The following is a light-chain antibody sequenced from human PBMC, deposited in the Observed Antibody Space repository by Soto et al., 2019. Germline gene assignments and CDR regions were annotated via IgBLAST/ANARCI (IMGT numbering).Light chain of an antibody. V-gene: IGKV1-9*01. CDR1: QDIVTY. CDR3: QSLNSFTLT. CDR2: LAS. J-gene: IGKJ4*01. Sequence: IQLTQSPSSPSASVGDRVTITCRASQDIVTYLAWYQQKPGKDPKLLIYLASTLQGGVPSRFSGSGSGTDFTLTISRLQTEDVATYECQSLNSFTLTFGEGTKVDIK.